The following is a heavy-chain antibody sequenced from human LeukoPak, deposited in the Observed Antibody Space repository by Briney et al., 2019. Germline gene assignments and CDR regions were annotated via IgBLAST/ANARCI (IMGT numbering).Heavy chain of an antibody. D-gene: IGHD1-26*01. Sequence: PSETLSLTCAVSTDSITSNWWSWVRQPPGKGLEWIGEVHKSGSTNYYPSLQSRATISIDKSKNRIALELTSVTAADTAVYYCAKEIVGAPTPGAYWGQGILVTVSS. CDR1: TDSITSNW. J-gene: IGHJ4*02. CDR2: VHKSGST. CDR3: AKEIVGAPTPGAY. V-gene: IGHV4-4*02.